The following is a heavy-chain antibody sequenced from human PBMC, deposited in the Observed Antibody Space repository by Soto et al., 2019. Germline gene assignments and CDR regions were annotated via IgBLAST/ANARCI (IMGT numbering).Heavy chain of an antibody. CDR2: INHSGST. CDR3: ARGWGRIFDY. D-gene: IGHD7-27*01. CDR1: GGSFSGYY. J-gene: IGHJ4*02. Sequence: QVQLQQWGAGLLKPSETLSLTCAVYGGSFSGYYWNWIRQPPGKGLEWIGEINHSGSTNYNPSLKSRVTLSVDTSKNQFSLKLSSVTAADTAVPYCARGWGRIFDYWGQGTLVTVSS. V-gene: IGHV4-34*01.